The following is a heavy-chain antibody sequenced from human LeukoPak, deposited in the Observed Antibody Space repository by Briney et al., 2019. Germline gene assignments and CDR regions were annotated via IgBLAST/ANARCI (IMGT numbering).Heavy chain of an antibody. J-gene: IGHJ6*03. Sequence: SVKVSCKASGGTFSSYAISWVRQAPGQGLEWMGGIIPIFGTANYAQKFQGRVTITTDESTSTAYMELSSLRSEDTAVYYCARGGAAGTYYYYMDVWGKGTTVTVSS. V-gene: IGHV1-69*05. CDR1: GGTFSSYA. D-gene: IGHD6-13*01. CDR3: ARGGAAGTYYYYMDV. CDR2: IIPIFGTA.